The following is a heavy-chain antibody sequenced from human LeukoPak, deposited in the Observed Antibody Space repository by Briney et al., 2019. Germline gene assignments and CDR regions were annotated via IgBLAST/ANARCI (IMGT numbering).Heavy chain of an antibody. J-gene: IGHJ4*02. CDR2: TSSSGETT. V-gene: IGHV3-23*01. CDR3: AKDRPNYYGTNGHYYRRDGDC. Sequence: PGGSLRLSWVASGFTYSSYAMRWDRQAAGKGVEWVSSTSSSGETTYYADSVKGRFTISRDNSRNTLYLQMNSLRAEDTAVYYCAKDRPNYYGTNGHYYRRDGDCWGQGTLVTVSS. D-gene: IGHD3-22*01. CDR1: GFTYSSYA.